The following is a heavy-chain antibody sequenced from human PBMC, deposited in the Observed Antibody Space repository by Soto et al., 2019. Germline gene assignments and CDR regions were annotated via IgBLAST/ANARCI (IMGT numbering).Heavy chain of an antibody. CDR1: GGSFSGYY. Sequence: SETLSLTCAVYGGSFSGYYWSWIRQPPGKGLEWIGEINHSGSTNYNPSLKSRVTISVDTSKNQFSLKLSSVTAADTAVYYCERGTIAASFHPWGQGTLVTVSS. J-gene: IGHJ5*02. CDR3: ERGTIAASFHP. V-gene: IGHV4-34*01. CDR2: INHSGST. D-gene: IGHD6-13*01.